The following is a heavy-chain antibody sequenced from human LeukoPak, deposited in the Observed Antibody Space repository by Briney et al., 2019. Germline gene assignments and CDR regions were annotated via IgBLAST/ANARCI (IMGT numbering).Heavy chain of an antibody. V-gene: IGHV5-51*01. D-gene: IGHD6-13*01. CDR1: GYSFTSYW. Sequence: KTGESLKISCKGSGYSFTSYWIGWVRQMPGKGLEWVGIIYPGDSDTRYSPSFQGQVTISADKSISTAYLQWSSLKASDTAMYYCARDSWGLAAAGTDYYYYGMDVWGQGTTVTVSS. CDR3: ARDSWGLAAAGTDYYYYGMDV. CDR2: IYPGDSDT. J-gene: IGHJ6*02.